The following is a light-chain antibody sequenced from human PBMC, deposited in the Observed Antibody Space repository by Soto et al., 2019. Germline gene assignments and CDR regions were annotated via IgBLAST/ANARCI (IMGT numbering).Light chain of an antibody. Sequence: QSALTQPRSVSWSPGQSVTISCTGTSSDVGGYNYVSWYQQHPGIAPKLMIYDVSKRPSWVPDRFSGSKSGNTASLTISGLQAEDDADYYCCSYAGSYSYVFGTGTKVTVL. J-gene: IGLJ1*01. CDR1: SSDVGGYNY. CDR2: DVS. CDR3: CSYAGSYSYV. V-gene: IGLV2-11*01.